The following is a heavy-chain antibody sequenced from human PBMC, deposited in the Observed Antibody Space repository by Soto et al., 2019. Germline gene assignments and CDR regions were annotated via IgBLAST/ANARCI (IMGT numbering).Heavy chain of an antibody. D-gene: IGHD2-2*01. CDR3: VKEAPVQAAHDVDY. V-gene: IGHV3-30*18. J-gene: IGHJ4*02. CDR1: GFIFSNYG. Sequence: QVQLVESGGGVVQPGVSLRLSCAASGFIFSNYGMQWFRQSPGKGLEWVAVVSWDGKAQYYADSVKGRFTMSRDNYGDPLSLQMNRLRPDDTAVYYCVKEAPVQAAHDVDYWGQGNLVSVPS. CDR2: VSWDGKAQ.